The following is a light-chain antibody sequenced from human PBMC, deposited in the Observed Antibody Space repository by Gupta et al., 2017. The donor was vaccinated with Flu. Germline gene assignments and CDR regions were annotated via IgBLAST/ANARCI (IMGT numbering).Light chain of an antibody. Sequence: DIQMTQSPSSLSASVGDRVTITCQASQDISNYLNWYQQKPGKAPKLLIYDASNLETGAPSRFSGSGSGTDFTFTISSLQPEDIATYYCHQGNTFGQGTXLEIK. CDR2: DAS. CDR1: QDISNY. V-gene: IGKV1-33*01. J-gene: IGKJ2*01. CDR3: HQGNT.